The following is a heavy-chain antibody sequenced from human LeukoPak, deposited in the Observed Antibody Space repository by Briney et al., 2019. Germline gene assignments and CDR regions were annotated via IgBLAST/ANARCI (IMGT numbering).Heavy chain of an antibody. Sequence: GGSLRLSCAASGFTFSSYSMTWVRQAPGKGLEWVSSITISSSYINYADSVKGRFTISRDNAKNSLYLQMNSLRAEDTAVYYCARDPEAWGQGTTVTVSS. J-gene: IGHJ6*02. CDR2: ITISSSYI. CDR1: GFTFSSYS. CDR3: ARDPEA. V-gene: IGHV3-21*01.